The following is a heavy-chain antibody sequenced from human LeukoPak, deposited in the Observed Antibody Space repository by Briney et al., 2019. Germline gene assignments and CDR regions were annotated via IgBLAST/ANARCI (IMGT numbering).Heavy chain of an antibody. CDR1: GFTFSDYG. Sequence: GGSLRLSCAASGFTFSDYGMNWVRQAPGKGLEWVSSISSSGSFIYYADSLKGRFTISRDNAKNTLYLQMNSLRAEDTAVYYCAREAIFGVVIIDYWGQGTLVTVSS. CDR3: AREAIFGVVIIDY. V-gene: IGHV3-21*01. CDR2: ISSSGSFI. D-gene: IGHD3-3*01. J-gene: IGHJ4*02.